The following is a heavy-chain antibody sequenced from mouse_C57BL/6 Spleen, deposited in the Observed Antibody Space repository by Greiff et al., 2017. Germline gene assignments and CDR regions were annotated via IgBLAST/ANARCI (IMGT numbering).Heavy chain of an antibody. CDR1: GYTFTSYW. CDR2: IDPSDSYT. Sequence: QVQLQQPGAELVMPGASVKLSCKASGYTFTSYWMHWVKQRPGQGLEWIGEIDPSDSYTNYNQKFKGKSTLTVDKSSSTAYMQLSSLTSEDSAVYYCARLITTDWYFDVWGTGTTVTVSS. CDR3: ARLITTDWYFDV. D-gene: IGHD1-1*01. V-gene: IGHV1-69*01. J-gene: IGHJ1*03.